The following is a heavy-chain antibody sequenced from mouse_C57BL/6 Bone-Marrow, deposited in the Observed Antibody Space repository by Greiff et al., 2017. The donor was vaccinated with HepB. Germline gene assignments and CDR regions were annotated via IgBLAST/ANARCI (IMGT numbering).Heavy chain of an antibody. CDR2: ISSGSSTI. Sequence: EVMLVESGGGLVKPGGSLKLSCAASGFTFSDYGMHWVRQAPEKGLEWVAYISSGSSTIYYADKVKGRFTISRDNAKNALFLQMTRLRSEATAVYDCAKGLTTVVAKLDYGGQGTTLTVSS. V-gene: IGHV5-17*01. D-gene: IGHD1-1*01. CDR3: AKGLTTVVAKLDY. J-gene: IGHJ2*01. CDR1: GFTFSDYG.